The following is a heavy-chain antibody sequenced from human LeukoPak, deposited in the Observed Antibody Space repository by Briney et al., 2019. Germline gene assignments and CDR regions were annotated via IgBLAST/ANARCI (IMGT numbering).Heavy chain of an antibody. D-gene: IGHD4-17*01. Sequence: ASVKVSCKASGYTFASYGISWVRQAPGQGVEWMGWINPYNGNTDYAQNFQGRVTMTTDTSTSTAYMELRSLRSDDTAVYYCAREIYGRFDYWGQGTLVT. CDR1: GYTFASYG. CDR3: AREIYGRFDY. J-gene: IGHJ4*02. CDR2: INPYNGNT. V-gene: IGHV1-18*01.